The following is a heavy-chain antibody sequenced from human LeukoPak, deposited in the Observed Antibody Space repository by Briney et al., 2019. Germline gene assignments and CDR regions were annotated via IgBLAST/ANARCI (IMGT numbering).Heavy chain of an antibody. D-gene: IGHD2-2*01. J-gene: IGHJ4*02. V-gene: IGHV3-23*01. Sequence: PRGSLRLSCAASGFTSSSYAMRWVRQAPGTGQEWVSAISGSGGSTYYADSVKGRFTISRDNSKNTLYLQMNSLRAEDTAVYYCAKEGRYCSSTSCSEPFDYWGQGTLVTVSS. CDR1: GFTSSSYA. CDR2: ISGSGGST. CDR3: AKEGRYCSSTSCSEPFDY.